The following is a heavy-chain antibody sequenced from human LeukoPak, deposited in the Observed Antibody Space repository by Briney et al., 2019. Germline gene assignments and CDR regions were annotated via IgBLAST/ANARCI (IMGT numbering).Heavy chain of an antibody. Sequence: PGGSLRLSCAASVFTFSSYAMSWVGQAPGKGLEWVSAISGSGGSTDYADSVKGRFTISRDNSKDTLYLQMNSLRAEDTAVYYCAKDVSPTTYYYASSGYYLSYFDYWGQGTLVTVSS. CDR2: ISGSGGST. CDR1: VFTFSSYA. J-gene: IGHJ4*02. V-gene: IGHV3-23*01. CDR3: AKDVSPTTYYYASSGYYLSYFDY. D-gene: IGHD3-22*01.